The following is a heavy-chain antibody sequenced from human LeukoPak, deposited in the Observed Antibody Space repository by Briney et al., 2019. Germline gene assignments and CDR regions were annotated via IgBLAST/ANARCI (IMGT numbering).Heavy chain of an antibody. Sequence: PGRSLRLSCAASGFIFSSYFMHWVRQAPGKGLEWVAVISYDGNNKYYADSVNGRFTISRDNSKNTLYLQMNSLRAEDTAVYYCAREWDLTGYYFDYWGQGTLVTVSS. CDR1: GFIFSSYF. V-gene: IGHV3-30*04. CDR2: ISYDGNNK. D-gene: IGHD3-9*01. CDR3: AREWDLTGYYFDY. J-gene: IGHJ4*02.